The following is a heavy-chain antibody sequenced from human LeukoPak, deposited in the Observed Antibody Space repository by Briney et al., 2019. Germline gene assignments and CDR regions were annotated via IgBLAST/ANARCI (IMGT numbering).Heavy chain of an antibody. CDR1: GYTFTSYV. Sequence: GASVTVSCKASGYTFTSYVIHWVRQAPGQGLEWMGWINPNSGGTNYAQKFQGRVTMTRDTSISTAYMELSRLRSDDTAVYYCARVIVVPAAMPQYYYYYMDVWGKGTTVTISS. V-gene: IGHV1-2*02. CDR3: ARVIVVPAAMPQYYYYYMDV. CDR2: INPNSGGT. D-gene: IGHD2-2*01. J-gene: IGHJ6*03.